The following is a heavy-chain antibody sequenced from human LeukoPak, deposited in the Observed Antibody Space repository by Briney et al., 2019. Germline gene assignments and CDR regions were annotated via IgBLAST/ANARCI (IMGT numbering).Heavy chain of an antibody. V-gene: IGHV1-24*01. Sequence: ASVKVSCKASGGTFSSYAISWVRQAPGKGLEWMGGFDPEDGETIYAQKFQGRVTMTEDTSTDTAYMELSSLRSEDTAVYYCATVSISAAGNFWFDPWGQGTLVTVSS. D-gene: IGHD6-13*01. CDR2: FDPEDGET. CDR1: GGTFSSYA. CDR3: ATVSISAAGNFWFDP. J-gene: IGHJ5*02.